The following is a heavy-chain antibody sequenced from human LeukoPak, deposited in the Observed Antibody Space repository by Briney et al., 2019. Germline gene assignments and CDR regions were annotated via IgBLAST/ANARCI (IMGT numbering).Heavy chain of an antibody. D-gene: IGHD6-13*01. CDR2: IYHSGST. CDR3: AILLPPFLAATGSRRGYNWFDP. J-gene: IGHJ5*02. CDR1: GGSISSSNW. Sequence: SETLSLTCAVSGGSISSSNWWSWVRQPPGKGLDWIEEIYHSGSTNYNPSLKSRVTISVDKSKHQFSLKLSSVTAADTAVYYCAILLPPFLAATGSRRGYNWFDPWGQGTLVTVSS. V-gene: IGHV4-4*02.